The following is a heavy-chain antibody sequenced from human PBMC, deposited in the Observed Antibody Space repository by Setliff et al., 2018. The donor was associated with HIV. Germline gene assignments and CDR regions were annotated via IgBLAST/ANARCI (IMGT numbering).Heavy chain of an antibody. D-gene: IGHD3-22*01. CDR1: GGSISRYY. Sequence: SETLSLTCTVSGGSISRYYWSWIRQPPGKGLEWIGYSHTSGNTNYNPSLKSRVTISVDTSKNQFSLKLSSATAADTAVYYCARHAIDSGGYYSQFDYWGQGTLVTVSS. CDR3: ARHAIDSGGYYSQFDY. CDR2: SHTSGNT. J-gene: IGHJ4*02. V-gene: IGHV4-4*09.